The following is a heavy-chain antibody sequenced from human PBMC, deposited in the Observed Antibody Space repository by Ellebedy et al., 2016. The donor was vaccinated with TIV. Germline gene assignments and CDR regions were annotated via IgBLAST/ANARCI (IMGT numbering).Heavy chain of an antibody. D-gene: IGHD6-6*01. J-gene: IGHJ6*03. CDR3: ARWHSFSSYYSIDV. CDR1: GFIFSSCW. V-gene: IGHV3-7*01. Sequence: GGSLRLSXEASGFIFSSCWMSWVRQAPGKGLEWVANIKPDGSETYYVDSVKGRFTISRDNAKNSLYLQFNSLRAEDTAVYYCARWHSFSSYYSIDVWGKGTTVTVSS. CDR2: IKPDGSET.